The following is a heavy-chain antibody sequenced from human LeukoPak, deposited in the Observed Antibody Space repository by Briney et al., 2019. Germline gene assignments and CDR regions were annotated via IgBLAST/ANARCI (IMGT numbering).Heavy chain of an antibody. V-gene: IGHV3-21*01. CDR3: ARDPYSGSYGDYYYYYMDV. CDR1: GFTFSSYN. Sequence: GGSLRLSCAVSGFTFSSYNMNWVRQAPGKGLEWVSSITSSSRYIYYADSEKGRFTISRDNAKSSLYLQMNSLRAEDTAVYYCARDPYSGSYGDYYYYYMDVWGKGTTVTISS. CDR2: ITSSSRYI. J-gene: IGHJ6*03. D-gene: IGHD1-26*01.